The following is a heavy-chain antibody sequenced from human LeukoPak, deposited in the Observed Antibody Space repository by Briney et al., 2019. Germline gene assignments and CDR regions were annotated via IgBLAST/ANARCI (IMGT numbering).Heavy chain of an antibody. V-gene: IGHV3-33*01. CDR3: ARSFYYGSGSYYPFDY. CDR2: IWYDGSNK. Sequence: PGGSLRLSCVASGLTFSRYGMHWVRQAPGKGLEWVSVIWYDGSNKYYADSVKGRSTTSRDNSKNTLYLQMNSLRAEDTAVYYCARSFYYGSGSYYPFDYWGQGTLVTVSS. CDR1: GLTFSRYG. J-gene: IGHJ4*02. D-gene: IGHD3-10*01.